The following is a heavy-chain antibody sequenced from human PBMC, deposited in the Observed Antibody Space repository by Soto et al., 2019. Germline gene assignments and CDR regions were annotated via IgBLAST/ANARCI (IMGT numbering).Heavy chain of an antibody. CDR2: ISAYNGNT. J-gene: IGHJ5*02. CDR3: ARGVGSGSYYNHSNCFDP. Sequence: QVQLVQSGAEVKKPGASVKVSCKASGYTFTNYGISWVGQGPGQGLEWMGWISAYNGNTKYAQKVQGSAPMTTDTSPSTAYMALRSLRSDDTAVYYCARGVGSGSYYNHSNCFDPWRQGTLVTVSS. V-gene: IGHV1-18*01. D-gene: IGHD3-10*01. CDR1: GYTFTNYG.